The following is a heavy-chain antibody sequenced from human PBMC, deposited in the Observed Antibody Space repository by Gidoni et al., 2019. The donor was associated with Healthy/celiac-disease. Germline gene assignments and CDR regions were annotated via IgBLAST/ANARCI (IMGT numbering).Heavy chain of an antibody. V-gene: IGHV1-69*04. CDR3: AREPGDGDGFESYFDY. D-gene: IGHD5-12*01. Sequence: QVQLVQSGAEVTKPGSSVKVSCKASGGTFSSYAISWVRQAPGQGLEWMGRIIPILGIANYAQKFQDRVTITADKSTSTAYMELSSLRSEDTAVYYCAREPGDGDGFESYFDYWGQGTLVTVSS. J-gene: IGHJ4*02. CDR2: IIPILGIA. CDR1: GGTFSSYA.